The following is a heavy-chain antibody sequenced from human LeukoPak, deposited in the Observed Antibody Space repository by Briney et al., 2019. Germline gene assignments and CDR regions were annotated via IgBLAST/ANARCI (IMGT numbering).Heavy chain of an antibody. V-gene: IGHV3-30*18. J-gene: IGHJ3*02. CDR2: ISYDGSNK. CDR3: AKPARRRTESDAFDI. CDR1: GFTFSSYG. D-gene: IGHD6-6*01. Sequence: GGSLRLSCAASGFTFSSYGMHWVRQAPGTGLEWVAVISYDGSNKYYADSVKGRFTISRDNSKNTLYLQMNSLRAEDTAVYYCAKPARRRTESDAFDIWGQGTMVTVSS.